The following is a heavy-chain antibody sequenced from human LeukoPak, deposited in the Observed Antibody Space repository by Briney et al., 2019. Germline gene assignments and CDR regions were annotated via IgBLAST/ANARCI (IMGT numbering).Heavy chain of an antibody. CDR3: ARDTTVVTPFDY. CDR1: GYSISSGYY. J-gene: IGHJ4*02. Sequence: SETLSLTCTVSGYSISSGYYWGWIRQPPGQGLEWIGSIYHSGSTYYNPSLKSRVTISVDTSKNQFSLKLSSVTAADTAVYYCARDTTVVTPFDYWGQGTLVTVSS. D-gene: IGHD4-23*01. V-gene: IGHV4-38-2*02. CDR2: IYHSGST.